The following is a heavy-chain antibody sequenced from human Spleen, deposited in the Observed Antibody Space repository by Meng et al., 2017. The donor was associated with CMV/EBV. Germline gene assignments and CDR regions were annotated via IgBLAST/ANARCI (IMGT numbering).Heavy chain of an antibody. CDR2: ISGNGGST. CDR1: GFTFSSYA. D-gene: IGHD3-3*01. CDR3: AGFGVAITNGLDV. J-gene: IGHJ6*02. V-gene: IGHV3-23*01. Sequence: GGSLRLSCAASGFTFSSYAMSWVRQAPGKGLEWVSAISGNGGSTYYADSVKGRFTISRDNSKNTLYLQMNSLRAEDTAVYYCAGFGVAITNGLDVWGQGTTVTVSS.